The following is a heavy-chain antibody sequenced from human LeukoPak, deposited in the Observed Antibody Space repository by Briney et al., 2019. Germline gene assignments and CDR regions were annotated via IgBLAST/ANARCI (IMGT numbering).Heavy chain of an antibody. D-gene: IGHD3-22*01. Sequence: GASVKVSCKASGYTFTSYDINWVRQATGQGLEWMGWMNPHSGNTGYAQKFQGRVTMTRDTSISTAYMELSRLTSEDTAVYYCASRRNYYEPNGYCLFEDWGQGTLVAVSS. J-gene: IGHJ4*02. CDR1: GYTFTSYD. CDR3: ASRRNYYEPNGYCLFED. V-gene: IGHV1-8*01. CDR2: MNPHSGNT.